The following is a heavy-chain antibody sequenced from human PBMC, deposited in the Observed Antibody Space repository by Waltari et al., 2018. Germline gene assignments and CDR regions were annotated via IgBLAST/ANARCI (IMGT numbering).Heavy chain of an antibody. J-gene: IGHJ4*02. CDR1: GGSFNGYY. V-gene: IGHV4-34*01. CDR3: ARHEHSSGWYRRDGFDY. D-gene: IGHD6-19*01. Sequence: QVQLQQWGAGLLKPSETLSLTCAVYGGSFNGYYWSWLRQPPGKGLEWIGEINHSGSTNYNPSLKSRVTISVDTSKNQFSLKLSSVTAADTAVYYCARHEHSSGWYRRDGFDYWGQGTLVTVSS. CDR2: INHSGST.